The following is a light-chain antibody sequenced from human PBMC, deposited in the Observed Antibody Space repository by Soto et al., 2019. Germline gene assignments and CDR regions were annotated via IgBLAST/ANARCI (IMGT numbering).Light chain of an antibody. CDR3: QQSYNSLMYT. J-gene: IGKJ2*01. CDR2: GAS. CDR1: QSISKY. Sequence: DIQMTQTPSFLSASVGDRVTITCRASQSISKYLHWYQHKPGKAPNLLIYGASNLQSGVPSRFSGSGSGTEFTLTISSLQLEDFATYYCQQSYNSLMYTFGQGTKLEIK. V-gene: IGKV1-39*01.